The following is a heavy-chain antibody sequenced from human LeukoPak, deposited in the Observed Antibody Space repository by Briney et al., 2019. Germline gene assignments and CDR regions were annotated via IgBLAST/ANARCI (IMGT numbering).Heavy chain of an antibody. CDR1: GGTFSSYA. J-gene: IGHJ4*02. D-gene: IGHD5-24*01. Sequence: ASVKVSCKASGGTFSSYAICWVRQAPGQGLEWMGRIIPILGIANYAQKFQGRVTITADKSTSTAYMELSSLRSEDTAVYYCARGMATIPDYWGQGTLVTVSS. CDR3: ARGMATIPDY. V-gene: IGHV1-69*04. CDR2: IIPILGIA.